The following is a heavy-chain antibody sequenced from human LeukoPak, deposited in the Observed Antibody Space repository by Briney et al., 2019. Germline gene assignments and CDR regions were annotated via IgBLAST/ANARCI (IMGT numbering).Heavy chain of an antibody. D-gene: IGHD6-19*01. CDR1: GFTFSSYS. J-gene: IGHJ5*02. V-gene: IGHV3-21*01. CDR3: ARVGHGQWLVRAVYNWFDP. CDR2: ISSSSSYI. Sequence: GGSLRLSCAASGFTFSSYSMNWVRQAPEKGLEWVSSISSSSSYIYYADSVKGRFTISRDNAKNSLYLQMNSLRAEDTAVYYCARVGHGQWLVRAVYNWFDPWGQGTLVTVSS.